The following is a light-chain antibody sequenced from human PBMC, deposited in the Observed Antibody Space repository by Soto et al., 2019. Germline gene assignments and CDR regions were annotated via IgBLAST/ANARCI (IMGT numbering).Light chain of an antibody. Sequence: EIVMTQSPATLSVSPGERATLSCRASQSLTNSFIAWYQQKPGQAPRLLIYDTSSRASGIPDRFSGSGSGTDFTLTISRLETEYFAVFYCQQGANWPRTFGQGTKVDI. CDR1: QSLTNSF. J-gene: IGKJ1*01. V-gene: IGKV3D-20*02. CDR2: DTS. CDR3: QQGANWPRT.